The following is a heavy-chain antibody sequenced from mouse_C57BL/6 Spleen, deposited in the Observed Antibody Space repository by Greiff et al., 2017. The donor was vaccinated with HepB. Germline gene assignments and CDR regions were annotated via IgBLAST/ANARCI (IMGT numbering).Heavy chain of an antibody. J-gene: IGHJ1*03. V-gene: IGHV1-64*01. CDR2: IHPNSGST. Sequence: QVQLQQPGAELVKPGASVKLSCKASGYTFTSYWMHWVKQRPGQGLEWIGMIHPNSGSTNYNEKFKSKATLTVDKSSSTAYMQLSSLTSEDSAVYYCESAYDYDDGDWYIDVWGTGTTVTVSS. D-gene: IGHD2-4*01. CDR1: GYTFTSYW. CDR3: ESAYDYDDGDWYIDV.